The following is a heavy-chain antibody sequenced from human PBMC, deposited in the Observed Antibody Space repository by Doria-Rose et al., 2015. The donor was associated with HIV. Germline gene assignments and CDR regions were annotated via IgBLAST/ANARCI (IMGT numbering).Heavy chain of an antibody. V-gene: IGHV3-11*01. D-gene: IGHD3-16*02. J-gene: IGHJ4*02. CDR2: ISSSGSTI. Sequence: LVKPGGSLRLSCTASGFTLRDYYMSWIRQAPGKGLEWISYISSSGSTIFDADSVKGRFTISRDNAKNSLFLQMNSLRAEDTAVYYCARGRVIRPFDYWGQGTLVTVSP. CDR1: GFTLRDYY. CDR3: ARGRVIRPFDY.